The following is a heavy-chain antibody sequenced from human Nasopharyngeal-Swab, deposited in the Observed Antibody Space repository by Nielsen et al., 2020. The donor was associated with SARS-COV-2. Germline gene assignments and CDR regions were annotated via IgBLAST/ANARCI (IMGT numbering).Heavy chain of an antibody. CDR3: ARASRGTSTRTFDY. D-gene: IGHD1-1*01. CDR2: ISSSSYI. Sequence: GGSLRLACSASGFTFSSYSMNWVRQAPGKGLEWVSSISSSSYIYYADSVKGRFTISRDNDKNSLYLQMNSLRAEDTAVYYCARASRGTSTRTFDYWGQGTLVTVSS. CDR1: GFTFSSYS. J-gene: IGHJ4*02. V-gene: IGHV3-21*01.